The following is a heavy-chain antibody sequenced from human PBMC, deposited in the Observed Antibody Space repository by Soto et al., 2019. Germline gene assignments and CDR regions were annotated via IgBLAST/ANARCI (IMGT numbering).Heavy chain of an antibody. D-gene: IGHD3-3*01. V-gene: IGHV1-18*01. J-gene: IGHJ4*02. CDR2: ISAYNGNT. Sequence: ASVKVSCKASGYTFTSYGISWVRQSPGQGLEWMGWISAYNGNTNYAQKLQGRVTMTTDTSTSTAYMELRSLRSDDTAVDYCARHVHNQGYEYYFDSWGQGTLVTVSS. CDR3: ARHVHNQGYEYYFDS. CDR1: GYTFTSYG.